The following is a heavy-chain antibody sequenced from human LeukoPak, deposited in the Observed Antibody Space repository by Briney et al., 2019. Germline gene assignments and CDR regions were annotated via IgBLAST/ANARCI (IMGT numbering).Heavy chain of an antibody. CDR1: GYTFTSYY. Sequence: ASVKVSCKASGYTFTSYYMHWVRQAPGQGLEWMGIINPSGGSTSYAQKFQGRATMTRDTSTSTVYMELSSLRSEDTAVYYCARAPSATTIFGVVTTDYWGQGTLVTVSS. V-gene: IGHV1-46*01. D-gene: IGHD3-3*01. J-gene: IGHJ4*02. CDR3: ARAPSATTIFGVVTTDY. CDR2: INPSGGST.